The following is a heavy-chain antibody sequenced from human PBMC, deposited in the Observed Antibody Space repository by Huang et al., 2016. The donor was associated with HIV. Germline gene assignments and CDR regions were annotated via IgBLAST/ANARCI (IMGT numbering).Heavy chain of an antibody. J-gene: IGHJ3*02. Sequence: QVQLVESGGGVAQPGRSLRLSCAASGFTFSGYAMHWVRQAPGKGLGWVAVISYDGSNKHYAESVKGRFTISRDNSKNTLYLQMNSLRAEDTAVYYCARDGLVSNYYYDSSGYYLGDAFDIWGQGTMVTVSS. D-gene: IGHD3-22*01. CDR1: GFTFSGYA. CDR3: ARDGLVSNYYYDSSGYYLGDAFDI. V-gene: IGHV3-30-3*01. CDR2: ISYDGSNK.